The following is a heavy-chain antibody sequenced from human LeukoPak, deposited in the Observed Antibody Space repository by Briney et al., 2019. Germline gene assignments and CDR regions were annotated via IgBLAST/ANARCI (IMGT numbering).Heavy chain of an antibody. D-gene: IGHD3-16*02. V-gene: IGHV1-18*01. Sequence: ASVKVSCKASGYTFTSYGISWVRQAPGQGLEWMGWISAYNGNTNYAQKLQGRVTMTTDTSTSTAYVELRSLRSDDTAVYYCARDVRLEGMITFGGVIDPAFGYWGQGILVTVSS. CDR1: GYTFTSYG. CDR2: ISAYNGNT. CDR3: ARDVRLEGMITFGGVIDPAFGY. J-gene: IGHJ4*02.